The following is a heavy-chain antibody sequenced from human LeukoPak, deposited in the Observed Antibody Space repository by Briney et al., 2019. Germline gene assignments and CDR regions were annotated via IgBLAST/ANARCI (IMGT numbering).Heavy chain of an antibody. V-gene: IGHV5-51*01. CDR1: GYSFTSYW. J-gene: IGHJ3*02. CDR3: AAGSSSWYGSDAFDI. CDR2: IYPGDSDT. Sequence: GESLQISCKGSGYSFTSYWIGWVRQMPGKGLEWMGIIYPGDSDTRYSPSFQGQVTISADKSISTAYLQWSSLKASDTAMYYCAAGSSSWYGSDAFDIWGQGTMVTVSS. D-gene: IGHD6-13*01.